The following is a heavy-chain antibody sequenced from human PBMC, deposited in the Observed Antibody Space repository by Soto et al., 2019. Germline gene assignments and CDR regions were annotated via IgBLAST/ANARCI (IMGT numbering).Heavy chain of an antibody. CDR1: GFTFSNYW. CDR2: IKQDGSEK. CDR3: ASVAI. J-gene: IGHJ4*02. V-gene: IGHV3-7*01. D-gene: IGHD5-12*01. Sequence: ELQLVESGGGLVQPGGSLRLSCAASGFTFSNYWMSWVRQAPGKGLEWVANIKQDGSEKNYVDSVKGRFTISRDNAKNSLDLQMNSLRAEDTAVYYCASVAIWGQGTPVTVSS.